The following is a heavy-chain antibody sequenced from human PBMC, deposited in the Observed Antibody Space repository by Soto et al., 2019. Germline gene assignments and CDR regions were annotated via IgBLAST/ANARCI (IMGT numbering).Heavy chain of an antibody. Sequence: QVQVVESGGGLVKPGGSLRRSCAASGFTFSDYYMNWIRQAPGKGLEWVSYISSSSDYTKYADSVKGRFTISRDNAKNSLYLQMNSLRAEDTAVYYCARGGVRGITSRGQVYNWGQGTLVTVSS. CDR2: ISSSSDYT. CDR1: GFTFSDYY. V-gene: IGHV3-11*06. J-gene: IGHJ4*02. D-gene: IGHD3-16*01. CDR3: ARGGVRGITSRGQVYN.